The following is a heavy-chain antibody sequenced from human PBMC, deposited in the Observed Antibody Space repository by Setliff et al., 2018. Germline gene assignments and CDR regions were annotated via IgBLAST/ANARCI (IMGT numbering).Heavy chain of an antibody. CDR1: GGTFSSYA. D-gene: IGHD2-2*01. Sequence: GASVKVSCKASGGTFSSYAISWVRQAPGQGLEWMGGIIPILGIANYAQKFQGRVTITTDESTSTAYMELSSLRSEDTAVYYCARSYCSSTSCYPFDYWGQGTLVTVSS. CDR3: ARSYCSSTSCYPFDY. CDR2: IIPILGIA. J-gene: IGHJ4*02. V-gene: IGHV1-69*10.